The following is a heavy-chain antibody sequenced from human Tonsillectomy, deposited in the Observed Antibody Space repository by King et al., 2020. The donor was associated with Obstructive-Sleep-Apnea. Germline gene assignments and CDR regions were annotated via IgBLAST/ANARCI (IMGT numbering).Heavy chain of an antibody. J-gene: IGHJ4*02. D-gene: IGHD3-22*01. V-gene: IGHV3-49*03. CDR1: GFTFGDYA. CDR2: KRSKAYGGTI. CDR3: TLTYYYNSGGYYPFDY. Sequence: DVQLVESGGGLVQPGRSLRLSCTASGFTFGDYAMSWFRQAPGKGLEWVGFKRSKAYGGTIEYAASVKGRFTISRDDSKSIAYLQMNSLKTEDTAVYYCTLTYYYNSGGYYPFDYWGQGILVTVSS.